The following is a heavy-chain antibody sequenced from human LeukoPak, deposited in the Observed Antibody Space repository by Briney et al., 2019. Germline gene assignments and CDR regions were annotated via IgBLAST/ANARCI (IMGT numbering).Heavy chain of an antibody. Sequence: GGSLRLSCAACGFTFSSCAMSWVRQAPGKGLEWVSIISGSGGSTYHADSVKGRFTISRDNSKNTLHLQMNSLRPEDTAVYYCAKGNYNYDFWSGHDYWGQGTLVTVSS. CDR3: AKGNYNYDFWSGHDY. V-gene: IGHV3-23*01. CDR2: ISGSGGST. J-gene: IGHJ4*02. D-gene: IGHD3-3*01. CDR1: GFTFSSCA.